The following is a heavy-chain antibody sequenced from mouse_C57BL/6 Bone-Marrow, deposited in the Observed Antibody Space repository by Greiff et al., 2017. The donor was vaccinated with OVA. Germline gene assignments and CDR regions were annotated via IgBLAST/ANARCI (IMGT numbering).Heavy chain of an antibody. CDR1: GYTFTDHT. CDR3: ARSSYYSNYHYAMDY. D-gene: IGHD2-5*01. V-gene: IGHV1-78*01. CDR2: IYPRDGST. J-gene: IGHJ4*01. Sequence: VKLQESDAELVKPGASVKISCKVSGYTFTDHTIHWMKQRPEQGLEWIGYIYPRDGSTKYNEKFKGKATLTADKSSSTAYMQLNSLTSEDSAVYFCARSSYYSNYHYAMDYWGQGTSVTVSS.